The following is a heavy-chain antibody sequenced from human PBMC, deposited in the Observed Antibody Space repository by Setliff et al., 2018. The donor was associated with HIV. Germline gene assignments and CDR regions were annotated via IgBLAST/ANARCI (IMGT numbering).Heavy chain of an antibody. V-gene: IGHV4-61*09. Sequence: PSETLSLTCTASGGSISSGSYYWSWIRQPAGKGLEWSGHIYTSGSTSYNPSLKSRVTISIDTSKNQFSLKLSSVTAADTAVYYCARDRGGAAAGGYYYMDVWGKGTTVTVSS. J-gene: IGHJ6*03. CDR3: ARDRGGAAAGGYYYMDV. D-gene: IGHD6-13*01. CDR1: GGSISSGSYY. CDR2: IYTSGST.